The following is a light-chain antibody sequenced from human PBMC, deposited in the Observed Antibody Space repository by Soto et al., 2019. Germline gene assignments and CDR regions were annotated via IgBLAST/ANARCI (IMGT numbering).Light chain of an antibody. J-gene: IGKJ5*01. CDR2: GAS. CDR1: QSVSSY. V-gene: IGKV3-20*01. CDR3: QQYGSAPIT. Sequence: EVVLTQSPATLSLSPGERATLSCRASQSVSSYLAWYQQKPGQAPRLLIYGASSRATDIPDRFSSSGSGTDFTLTISRLEPEDFAVYYCQQYGSAPITFGQGTRLEI.